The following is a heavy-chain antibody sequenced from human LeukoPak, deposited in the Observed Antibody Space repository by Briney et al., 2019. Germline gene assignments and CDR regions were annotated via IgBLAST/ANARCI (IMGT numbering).Heavy chain of an antibody. D-gene: IGHD3-22*01. Sequence: SETLSLTCTVSGGSINTYYWSWIRQPAGKGLAWIGRIYASGSTNYNPSLKSRVTISVDKSKNQFSLKLSSVTAADTAVYYCARGRYYDSSGYRWSPFDYWGQGTLVTVSS. CDR1: GGSINTYY. CDR3: ARGRYYDSSGYRWSPFDY. CDR2: IYASGST. J-gene: IGHJ4*02. V-gene: IGHV4-4*07.